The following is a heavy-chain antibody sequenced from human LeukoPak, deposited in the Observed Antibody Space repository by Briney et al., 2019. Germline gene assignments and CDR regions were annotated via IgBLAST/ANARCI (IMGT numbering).Heavy chain of an antibody. CDR2: ISGYNGNT. D-gene: IGHD6-13*01. Sequence: GASVKVSCKASGYTFTTYNINWVRQAPGQGLEWMGWISGYNGNTNYAQKLQGRVTMTTDTSTSTAYMELRSLKSDDTAVYYCARSGSSSWTAFDIWGQGTMVTVSS. V-gene: IGHV1-18*01. J-gene: IGHJ3*02. CDR3: ARSGSSSWTAFDI. CDR1: GYTFTTYN.